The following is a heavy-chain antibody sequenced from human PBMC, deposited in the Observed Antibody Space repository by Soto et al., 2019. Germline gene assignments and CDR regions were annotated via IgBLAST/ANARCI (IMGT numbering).Heavy chain of an antibody. V-gene: IGHV4-34*01. CDR1: GGSFSGYY. J-gene: IGHJ6*02. D-gene: IGHD6-13*01. CDR2: INHSGST. Sequence: SETLSLTXAVYGGSFSGYYWSWIRQPPGKGLEWIGEINHSGSTNYNPSLKSRVTISVDTSKNQFSLKLSSVTAADTAVYYCARGAAGYYYYYGMDVWGQGTTVTVSS. CDR3: ARGAAGYYYYYGMDV.